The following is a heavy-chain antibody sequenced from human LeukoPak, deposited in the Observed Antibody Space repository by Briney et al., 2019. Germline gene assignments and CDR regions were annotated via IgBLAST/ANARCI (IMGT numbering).Heavy chain of an antibody. CDR3: ARVNGYGYTDY. Sequence: GGSLRLSWAAPGFTFSRYWMHWVRQVPGKGLGWVSRINSDGSSTSYADSVKGRFTISRDNAKNTLYLQMNSLRAEDTAVYYCARVNGYGYTDYWGQGTLVTVSS. D-gene: IGHD5-18*01. V-gene: IGHV3-74*01. J-gene: IGHJ4*02. CDR1: GFTFSRYW. CDR2: INSDGSST.